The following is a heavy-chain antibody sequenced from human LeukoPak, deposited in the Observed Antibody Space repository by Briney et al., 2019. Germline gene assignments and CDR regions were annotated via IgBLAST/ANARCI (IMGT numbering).Heavy chain of an antibody. J-gene: IGHJ4*02. D-gene: IGHD1-26*01. CDR2: INHSGST. V-gene: IGHV4-34*01. Sequence: PSETLSLTCAVYGGSFSGYYWSWIRQPPGKGLEWIGEINHSGSTNYNPSLKSRVTISVDTSKNQFSLKLSSVTAADTAVYYCARVDVTGPILPFDYWGQGTLVTVSS. CDR1: GGSFSGYY. CDR3: ARVDVTGPILPFDY.